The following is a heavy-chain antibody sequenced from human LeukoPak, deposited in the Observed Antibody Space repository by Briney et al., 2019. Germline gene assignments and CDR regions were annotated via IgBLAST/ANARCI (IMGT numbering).Heavy chain of an antibody. Sequence: PGGSLRLSCAASGFTFSDFYMSWIRQAPGKGLEWVSYISSSGSAMYYADSMKGRFTVSRDNAKSSLYLQMNSLRAEDTAMYYCARLGKDTSMAPSDYWGQGTLVTVSS. D-gene: IGHD5-18*01. V-gene: IGHV3-11*01. CDR2: ISSSGSAM. J-gene: IGHJ4*02. CDR1: GFTFSDFY. CDR3: ARLGKDTSMAPSDY.